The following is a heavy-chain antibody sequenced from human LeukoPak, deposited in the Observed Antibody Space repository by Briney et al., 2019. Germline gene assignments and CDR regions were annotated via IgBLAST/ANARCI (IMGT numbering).Heavy chain of an antibody. CDR3: AKAAVTTCRGAYCYPFDY. V-gene: IGHV3-21*04. D-gene: IGHD2-21*01. J-gene: IGHJ4*02. CDR2: ISSSSSYI. CDR1: GFTFSSYS. Sequence: KPGGSLRLSCAASGFTFSSYSMNWVRQAPGKGLEWVSSISSSSSYIYYADSVKGRFTISRDSSKNTLFLQMNRLRPEDAAVYYGAKAAVTTCRGAYCYPFDYWGQGTLVTVSS.